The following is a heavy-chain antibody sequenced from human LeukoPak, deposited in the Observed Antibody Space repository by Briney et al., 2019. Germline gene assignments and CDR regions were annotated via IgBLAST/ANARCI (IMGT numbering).Heavy chain of an antibody. J-gene: IGHJ3*02. Sequence: ASVKVSCKASGYTFTSYGIIWVRQAPGQGLEWMGWISTYNGNTNYAQKIQGRVTMTTDTSTSTAYMELRSLRSDDTALYYCARFGLGKHIEVAGIPFDIWGQGTMVTVSS. V-gene: IGHV1-18*01. CDR1: GYTFTSYG. CDR3: ARFGLGKHIEVAGIPFDI. CDR2: ISTYNGNT. D-gene: IGHD6-19*01.